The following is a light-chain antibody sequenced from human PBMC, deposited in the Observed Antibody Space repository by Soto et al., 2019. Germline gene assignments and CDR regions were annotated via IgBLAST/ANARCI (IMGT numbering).Light chain of an antibody. CDR2: DVT. V-gene: IGLV2-11*01. CDR1: SSDVGGYNF. Sequence: QSALTQSRSVSGSPGQSVTISCTGSSSDVGGYNFVSWYQQHPGKAPKLMIYDVTKRPSGVPHRFSGSKSGNTASLTISGLQAEDEADYYCCSYAGTNILIFGGGTKVTVL. J-gene: IGLJ2*01. CDR3: CSYAGTNILI.